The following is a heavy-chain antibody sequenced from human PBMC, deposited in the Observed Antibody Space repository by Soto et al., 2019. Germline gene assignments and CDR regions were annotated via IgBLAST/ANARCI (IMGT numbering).Heavy chain of an antibody. D-gene: IGHD4-17*01. CDR2: ISRTSSTI. CDR3: VRETDTVTRRWDVFDM. CDR1: GFIFRSYS. V-gene: IGHV3-48*01. J-gene: IGHJ3*02. Sequence: GGSLRLSCAASGFIFRSYSMNWVRQAPGKGLEWVSYISRTSSTIYYADSVKGRVTISRDNANYSLYLQMNSLRAEDSVMYYCVRETDTVTRRWDVFDMWGQGTMVTVSS.